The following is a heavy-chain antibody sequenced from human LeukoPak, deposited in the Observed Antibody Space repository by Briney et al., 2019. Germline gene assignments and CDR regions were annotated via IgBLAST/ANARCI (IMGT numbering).Heavy chain of an antibody. Sequence: GGSLRLPCAASGFTFSDYYMSWIRQAPGKGLEWISYISSSGSTIYYADSVKGRFTISRDNAKNSLYLQMNSLRAEDTAVYYCARDLGYYDSSGYLRGAEYFQHWGQGTLVTVSS. J-gene: IGHJ1*01. CDR2: ISSSGSTI. V-gene: IGHV3-11*01. CDR3: ARDLGYYDSSGYLRGAEYFQH. D-gene: IGHD3-22*01. CDR1: GFTFSDYY.